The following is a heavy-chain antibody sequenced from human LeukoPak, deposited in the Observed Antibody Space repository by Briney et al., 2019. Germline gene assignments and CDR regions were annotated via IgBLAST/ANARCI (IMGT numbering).Heavy chain of an antibody. Sequence: ASVKVSCKASGYTFTSYGISWVRQAPGQGLEWMGWISAYNGNTNYAQKLQGRVTMTTGTSTSTAYMELRSLRSDDTAVYYCARDLAVPAAMAWGWWFDPWGQGTLVTVSS. J-gene: IGHJ5*02. CDR2: ISAYNGNT. CDR3: ARDLAVPAAMAWGWWFDP. CDR1: GYTFTSYG. V-gene: IGHV1-18*01. D-gene: IGHD2-2*01.